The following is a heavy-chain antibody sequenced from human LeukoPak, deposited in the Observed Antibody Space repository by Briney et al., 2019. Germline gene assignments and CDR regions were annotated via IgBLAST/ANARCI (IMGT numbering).Heavy chain of an antibody. V-gene: IGHV3-48*02. CDR1: GFTFSSYS. J-gene: IGHJ4*02. CDR3: ARDLTGSYEPRTFDY. D-gene: IGHD1-26*01. Sequence: GGSLRPSCAASGFTFSSYSMNWVRQAPGKGLEWVSYISSSSSTIYYADSVKGRFTISRDNAKNSLYLQMNSLRDEDTAVYYCARDLTGSYEPRTFDYWGQGTLVTVSS. CDR2: ISSSSSTI.